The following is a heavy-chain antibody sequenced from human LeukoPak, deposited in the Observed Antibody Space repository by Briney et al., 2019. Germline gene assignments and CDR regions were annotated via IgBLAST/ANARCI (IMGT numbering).Heavy chain of an antibody. CDR3: ARRSHYYYGMDV. Sequence: GGSLRLSCAASGFTFSDYYMTWLRQAPGKGPEWVSYISSTGSNIHYADSVKGRFTISRDNAKNSLYLQMNSLRAEDTAVYYCARRSHYYYGMDVWGQGTTVTVSS. J-gene: IGHJ6*02. V-gene: IGHV3-11*01. CDR1: GFTFSDYY. CDR2: ISSTGSNI.